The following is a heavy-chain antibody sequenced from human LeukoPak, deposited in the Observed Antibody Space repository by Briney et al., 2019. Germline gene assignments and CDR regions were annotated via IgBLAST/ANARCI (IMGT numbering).Heavy chain of an antibody. V-gene: IGHV3-21*01. J-gene: IGHJ4*02. CDR2: ISSSSSYI. D-gene: IGHD2-2*01. CDR1: GFTFTIYT. CDR3: ARDVGEYCSSTNCYASHY. Sequence: GSLRLSCAASGFTFTIYTMNWFRQAPGKGLEWVSSISSSSSYIFYADSMKGRFTISRDNAKNSLYLQMNSLRAEDTAVYYCARDVGEYCSSTNCYASHYWGQGTLVTVSS.